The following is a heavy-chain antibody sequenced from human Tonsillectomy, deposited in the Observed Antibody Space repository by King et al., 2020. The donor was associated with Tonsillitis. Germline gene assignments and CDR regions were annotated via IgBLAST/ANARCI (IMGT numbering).Heavy chain of an antibody. D-gene: IGHD3-9*01. CDR3: AKGGATKTGYHAPFDY. V-gene: IGHV3-23*04. J-gene: IGHJ4*02. CDR1: GFPFSSYA. Sequence: VQLVESGGDLVQRGGSLRLSCAASGFPFSSYAMSWVRPAPGKGLEWVSAISGSGGSTYYADSVKGRFTISRDNSKNTLYLQMNSLRAEDTAVYYCAKGGATKTGYHAPFDYWGQGTLVTVSS. CDR2: ISGSGGST.